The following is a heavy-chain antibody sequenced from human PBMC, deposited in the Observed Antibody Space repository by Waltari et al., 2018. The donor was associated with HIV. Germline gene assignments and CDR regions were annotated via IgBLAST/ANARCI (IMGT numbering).Heavy chain of an antibody. J-gene: IGHJ4*02. V-gene: IGHV4-39*01. CDR1: GGSISSSSYY. D-gene: IGHD6-19*01. CDR3: ARRLWSSGWGYYFDY. CDR2: IYYSGST. Sequence: QLQLQESGPGLVKPSETLSLTCTVSGGSISSSSYYWGWIRQPPGKGLEWVGSIYYSGSTDYNPSLKMRVTISVDTSKNQVALERSSVTAADTAVYYCARRLWSSGWGYYFDYWGQGTLVTVSS.